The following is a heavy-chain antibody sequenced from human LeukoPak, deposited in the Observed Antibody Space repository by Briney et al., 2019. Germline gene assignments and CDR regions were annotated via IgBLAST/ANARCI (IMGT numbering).Heavy chain of an antibody. Sequence: SETLSLTCAVYGGSFSGYYWSWIRQPPGKGLEWIGEINHSRSTNYNPSLKSRVTISVDTSKNQFSLKLSSVTAADTAVYYCARGIVVPAAILGYYYGMDVWGQGTTVTVSS. D-gene: IGHD2-2*01. CDR2: INHSRST. J-gene: IGHJ6*02. CDR3: ARGIVVPAAILGYYYGMDV. V-gene: IGHV4-34*01. CDR1: GGSFSGYY.